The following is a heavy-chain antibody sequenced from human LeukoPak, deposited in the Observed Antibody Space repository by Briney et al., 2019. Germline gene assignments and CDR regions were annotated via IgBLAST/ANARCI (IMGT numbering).Heavy chain of an antibody. CDR2: LSGSGDNT. J-gene: IGHJ5*02. D-gene: IGHD2-2*02. V-gene: IGHV3-23*01. Sequence: GGSLRLSCVASGFTFSSCGMSWVRQAPGKGLEWVAGLSGSGDNTFYADSVKGRFTISRDNSRNTLYLQMNSLRGEDTAVYHCAKEWAILGQPIFDAWGQGILVTVSS. CDR3: AKEWAILGQPIFDA. CDR1: GFTFSSCG.